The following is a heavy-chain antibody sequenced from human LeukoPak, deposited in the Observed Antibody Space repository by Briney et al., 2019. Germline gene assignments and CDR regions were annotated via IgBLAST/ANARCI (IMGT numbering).Heavy chain of an antibody. D-gene: IGHD6-13*01. Sequence: GGSLRLPCAASGFTFSSYEMNWVRQAPGKGLEWVSYISSSGSTIYYADSVKGRFTISRDNAKNSLYLQMNSLRAEDTAVYYCASPKYSSSWYGQPVDYWGQGTLVTVSS. CDR1: GFTFSSYE. V-gene: IGHV3-48*03. CDR3: ASPKYSSSWYGQPVDY. CDR2: ISSSGSTI. J-gene: IGHJ4*02.